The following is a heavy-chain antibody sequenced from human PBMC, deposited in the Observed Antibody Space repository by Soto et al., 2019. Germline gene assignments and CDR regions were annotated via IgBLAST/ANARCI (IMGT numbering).Heavy chain of an antibody. Sequence: QVQLVQSGAEVKKPGSSVKVSCKASGGTFSSYAISWVRQAPGQGLEWMGGIIPIFGTANYAQKFQGRVTITADESTSTAYMELSSLRSENTAVYYCARDQGLSATIPPWYYYSGMDVWGQGTTVTVSS. D-gene: IGHD5-12*01. CDR3: ARDQGLSATIPPWYYYSGMDV. CDR2: IIPIFGTA. V-gene: IGHV1-69*01. CDR1: GGTFSSYA. J-gene: IGHJ6*02.